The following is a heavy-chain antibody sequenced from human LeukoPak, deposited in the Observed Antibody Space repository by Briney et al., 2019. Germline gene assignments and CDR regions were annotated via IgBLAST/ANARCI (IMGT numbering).Heavy chain of an antibody. CDR2: INHSGST. CDR3: ARGTTQLNYYYYYMDV. J-gene: IGHJ6*03. V-gene: IGHV4-34*01. Sequence: SETLSLTCAVYGGSFSGYYWSWIRQPPGKGLEWIGEINHSGSTNYNPSLKSRVTISVDTSKNQFSLKLSSVTAADTAVYYCARGTTQLNYYYYYMDVWGKGTTVTISS. D-gene: IGHD1-1*01. CDR1: GGSFSGYY.